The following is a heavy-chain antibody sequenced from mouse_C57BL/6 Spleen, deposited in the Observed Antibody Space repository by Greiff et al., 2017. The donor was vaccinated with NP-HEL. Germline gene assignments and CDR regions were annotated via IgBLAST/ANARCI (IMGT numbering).Heavy chain of an antibody. CDR1: GFNIKDYY. V-gene: IGHV14-1*01. Sequence: VQLQQSGAELVRPGASVKLSCTASGFNIKDYYMHWVKQRPEQGLEWIGRIDPEDGDTEYAPKFQGKATMTADTSSNTAYLQLSSLTSEDTAVYYCTTDDYDYDGFAYWGQGTLVTVSA. D-gene: IGHD2-4*01. J-gene: IGHJ3*01. CDR3: TTDDYDYDGFAY. CDR2: IDPEDGDT.